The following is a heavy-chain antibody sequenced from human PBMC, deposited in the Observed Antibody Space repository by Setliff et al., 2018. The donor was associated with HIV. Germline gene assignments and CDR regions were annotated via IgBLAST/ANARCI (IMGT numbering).Heavy chain of an antibody. J-gene: IGHJ3*02. CDR1: GDSVSSNSAA. Sequence: SQTLSLTCAISGDSVSSNSAAWSWIRQSPSRGLEWLGRTYYRSKWYSDYTVSVKSRITINPDTSKNQFSLQLNSVTPEGTAVYYCARDSGVSSNSNDAFDIWGQGTMVTVSS. V-gene: IGHV6-1*01. CDR2: TYYRSKWYS. D-gene: IGHD1-1*01. CDR3: ARDSGVSSNSNDAFDI.